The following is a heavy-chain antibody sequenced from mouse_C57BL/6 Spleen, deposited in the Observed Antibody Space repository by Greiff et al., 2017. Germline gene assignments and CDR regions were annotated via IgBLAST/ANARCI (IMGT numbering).Heavy chain of an antibody. J-gene: IGHJ2*01. CDR2: ISDGGSYT. CDR1: GFTFSSYA. Sequence: EVMLVESGGGLVKPGGSLKLSCAASGFTFSSYAMSWVRQTPEKRLEWVATISDGGSYTYYPDNVKGRFTISRDNAKNNLYLQMSHLKSEDTAMYYCARDRGGGFDYWGQGTTLTVAS. V-gene: IGHV5-4*01. CDR3: ARDRGGGFDY.